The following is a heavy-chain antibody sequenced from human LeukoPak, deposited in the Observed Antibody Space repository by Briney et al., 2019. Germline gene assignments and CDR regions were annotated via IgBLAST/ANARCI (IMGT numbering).Heavy chain of an antibody. Sequence: GGSLRLSCAASGFTVSSNYMSWVRQAPGKGLEWVSVIYSGGSTYYADSVKGRFTISRDNSKNTLYLQMNSLRAEGTAVYYCAMDSSWLPLKFDYWGQGTLVTVST. CDR1: GFTVSSNY. CDR3: AMDSSWLPLKFDY. D-gene: IGHD5-24*01. V-gene: IGHV3-53*01. CDR2: IYSGGST. J-gene: IGHJ4*02.